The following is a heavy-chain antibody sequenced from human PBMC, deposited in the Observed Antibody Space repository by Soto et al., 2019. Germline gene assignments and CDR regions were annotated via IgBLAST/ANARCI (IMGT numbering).Heavy chain of an antibody. CDR1: GFTFNNFW. Sequence: EVQLVESGGGLVQPGGSLRLSCAASGFTFNNFWMYWVRQTPEKGLVWVSGINSDGTTTIYADSVQGRFTISRDNANNTLYLQMNSLTVEDTAIYYCVRDIRWGQGTLVTVSS. J-gene: IGHJ4*02. CDR3: VRDIR. CDR2: INSDGTTT. V-gene: IGHV3-74*01.